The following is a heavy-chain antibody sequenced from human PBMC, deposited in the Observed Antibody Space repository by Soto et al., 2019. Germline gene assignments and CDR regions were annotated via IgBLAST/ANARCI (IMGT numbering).Heavy chain of an antibody. CDR1: GGSISSYY. V-gene: IGHV4-59*01. J-gene: IGHJ4*02. Sequence: LSLTCTVSGGSISSYYWSWIRQPPGKGLEWIGYIYYSGSTNYNPSLKSRVTISVDTSKNQFSLKLSSVTAADTAVYYCARDGGYCTNGVCHAFDYWGQGTLVTVSS. CDR2: IYYSGST. D-gene: IGHD2-8*01. CDR3: ARDGGYCTNGVCHAFDY.